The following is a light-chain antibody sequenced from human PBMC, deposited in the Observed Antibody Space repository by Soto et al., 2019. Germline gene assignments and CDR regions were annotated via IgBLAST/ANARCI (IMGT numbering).Light chain of an antibody. CDR3: QHSYSALIP. V-gene: IGKV1-5*01. CDR1: QSLSSW. J-gene: IGKJ5*01. CDR2: DAS. Sequence: DIKMTHSPSALSASVGDRVTITCRASQSLSSWLAWYQQKPGTAPKLLIYDASNLESGVPSRFSGSGSGTDFTLTIISLQPDDFATYYCQHSYSALIPFGQGTRLEI.